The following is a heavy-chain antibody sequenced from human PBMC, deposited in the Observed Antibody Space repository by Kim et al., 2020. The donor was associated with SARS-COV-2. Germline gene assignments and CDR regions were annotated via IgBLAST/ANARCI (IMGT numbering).Heavy chain of an antibody. J-gene: IGHJ5*02. Sequence: SETLSLTCAVYGGSFSGYYWSWIRQPPGKGLEWIGEINHSGSTNYNPSLKSRVTISVDTSKNQFSLKLSSVTAADTAVYYCARAPDLPRYVWGSYRYGGGWFDPWGQGTLVTVSS. CDR2: INHSGST. V-gene: IGHV4-34*01. CDR1: GGSFSGYY. D-gene: IGHD3-16*02. CDR3: ARAPDLPRYVWGSYRYGGGWFDP.